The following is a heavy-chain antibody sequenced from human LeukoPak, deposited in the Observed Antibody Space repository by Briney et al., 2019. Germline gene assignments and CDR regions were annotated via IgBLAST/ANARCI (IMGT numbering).Heavy chain of an antibody. CDR3: ARSPSGVGATRHAFDI. V-gene: IGHV4-39*07. J-gene: IGHJ3*02. D-gene: IGHD1-26*01. CDR2: IYYSGST. CDR1: GGSISSSSYY. Sequence: PSETLSLTCTVSGGSISSSSYYWGWIRQPPGKGLEWIGSIYYSGSTYYNPSLKSRVTISVDTSKNQFSLKLSSVTAADTAVYYCARSPSGVGATRHAFDIWGQGTMVTVSS.